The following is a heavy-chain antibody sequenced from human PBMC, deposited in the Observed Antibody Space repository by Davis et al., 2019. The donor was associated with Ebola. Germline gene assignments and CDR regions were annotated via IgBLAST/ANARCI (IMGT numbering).Heavy chain of an antibody. D-gene: IGHD3-16*02. J-gene: IGHJ4*02. CDR3: ARDSRIWGSYRYTRFDY. CDR2: IYYSGST. V-gene: IGHV4-39*07. Sequence: SETLSLTCTVSGGSISSSSYYWGWIRQPPGKGLEWIGSIYYSGSTNYNPSLKSRVTISVDTSKNQFSMKLSSVTAADTAVYYCARDSRIWGSYRYTRFDYWGQGTLVTVSS. CDR1: GGSISSSSYY.